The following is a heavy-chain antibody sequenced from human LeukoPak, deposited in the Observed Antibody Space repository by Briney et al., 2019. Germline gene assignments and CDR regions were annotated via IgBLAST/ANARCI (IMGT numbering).Heavy chain of an antibody. CDR2: IKSDGSLK. V-gene: IGHV3-48*03. CDR3: ARRFRD. CDR1: GLTLSGFE. J-gene: IGHJ4*02. Sequence: GGSLRLSCVGSGLTLSGFELNWVRQAPGKGLEWVSYIKSDGSLKTYADAVKGRFAISRDNAKHSLHLQMNSLRAEDTAVYYCARRFRDWGQGILVTVSS.